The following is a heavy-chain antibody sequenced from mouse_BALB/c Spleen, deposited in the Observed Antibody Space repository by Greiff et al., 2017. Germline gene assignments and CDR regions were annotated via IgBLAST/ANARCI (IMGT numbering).Heavy chain of an antibody. Sequence: QLQQSGAELVRPGALVKLSCKASGFNIKDYYMHWVKQRPEQGLEWIGWIDPENGNTIYDPKFQGTASITADTSSNTAYLQLSSLTSEDTAVYYCASGYLYWYFDVWGAGTTVTVSS. J-gene: IGHJ1*01. V-gene: IGHV14-1*02. CDR2: IDPENGNT. CDR1: GFNIKDYY. CDR3: ASGYLYWYFDV. D-gene: IGHD1-2*01.